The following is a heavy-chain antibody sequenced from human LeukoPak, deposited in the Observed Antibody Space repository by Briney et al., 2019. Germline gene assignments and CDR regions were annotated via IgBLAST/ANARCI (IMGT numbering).Heavy chain of an antibody. CDR2: ISGSGDNT. CDR1: GFTFSGFA. CDR3: AKMKGHPLPKYYMDV. J-gene: IGHJ6*01. D-gene: IGHD1-26*01. V-gene: IGHV3-23*01. Sequence: GGSLRLSCAAPGFTFSGFAMSWVRRTPGKGLEWVSGISGSGDNTLYADSVKGRFTISRDNPKNTLYLEMNSLRAEDTAIYYCAKMKGHPLPKYYMDVWGQGTTVTVSS.